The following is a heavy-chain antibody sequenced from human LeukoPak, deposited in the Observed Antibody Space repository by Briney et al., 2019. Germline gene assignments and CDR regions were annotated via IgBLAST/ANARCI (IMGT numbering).Heavy chain of an antibody. J-gene: IGHJ4*02. CDR2: ISGSGGST. Sequence: GGSLRLSCAASGFTFSSYAMSWVRQAPGKGLEWVSAISGSGGSTYYADSVKGRFTISRDNAKNSLYLQMNSLRAEDTAVYYCARGVSRAGRTVGYWGQGTLVTVSS. V-gene: IGHV3-23*01. CDR1: GFTFSSYA. CDR3: ARGVSRAGRTVGY. D-gene: IGHD4-17*01.